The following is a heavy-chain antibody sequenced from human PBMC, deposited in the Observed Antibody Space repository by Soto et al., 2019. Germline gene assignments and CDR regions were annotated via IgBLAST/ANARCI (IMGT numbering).Heavy chain of an antibody. J-gene: IGHJ4*02. CDR3: AKERDNTGYPLDY. V-gene: IGHV3-30*18. CDR2: ISYDGNNR. Sequence: QVQLVESGGGVVQPGRSLRLSCAASGFSFSHYGMHWVRQAPGMGLEWVAVISYDGNNRYYLDSVKGRFTISRDNPKNTLFLQMNSLRGEDTAVYYCAKERDNTGYPLDYWGQGTLVTVSS. CDR1: GFSFSHYG. D-gene: IGHD3-22*01.